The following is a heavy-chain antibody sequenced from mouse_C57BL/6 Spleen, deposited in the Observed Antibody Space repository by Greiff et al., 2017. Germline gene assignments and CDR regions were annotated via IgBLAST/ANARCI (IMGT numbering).Heavy chain of an antibody. V-gene: IGHV1-82*01. CDR3: ARAQATFAY. CDR1: GYAFSSSW. CDR2: IYPGDGDT. J-gene: IGHJ3*01. Sequence: QVQLQQSRPELVKPGASVKISCKASGYAFSSSWMNWVKQRPGQGLEWIGRIYPGDGDTNYNGKFKSKATLTADKSSSTAYMQLSSLTDEVSAVYCCARAQATFAYWGQGTLVTVSA. D-gene: IGHD3-2*02.